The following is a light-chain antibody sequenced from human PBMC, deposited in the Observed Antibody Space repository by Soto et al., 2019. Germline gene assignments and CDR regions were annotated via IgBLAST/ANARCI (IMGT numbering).Light chain of an antibody. CDR2: EVS. Sequence: QSALTQSPSASGSPGQSVTISCTGTSSDVDYKYVSWYQQHPGKAPKLMIYEVSKRPSGVPDRFSGSKSGNTASLTVSGLQAEDEADYYCSSYAGSNNWVFGGGTKLTVL. CDR3: SSYAGSNNWV. V-gene: IGLV2-8*01. J-gene: IGLJ3*02. CDR1: SSDVDYKY.